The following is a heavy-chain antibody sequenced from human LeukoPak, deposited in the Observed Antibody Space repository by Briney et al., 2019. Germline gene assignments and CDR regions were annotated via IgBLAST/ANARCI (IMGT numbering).Heavy chain of an antibody. CDR2: INHSGST. D-gene: IGHD3-10*01. CDR3: ARMVRYGSGSYPPAPFDY. V-gene: IGHV4-34*01. J-gene: IGHJ4*02. CDR1: GGSFSGYY. Sequence: SETLSLTCAVYGGSFSGYYWSWIRQPPGKGLEWIGEINHSGSTNYNPSLKSRVTISVDTSKNQFSLKLSSVTAADTAVYYCARMVRYGSGSYPPAPFDYWGQGTLGTVSS.